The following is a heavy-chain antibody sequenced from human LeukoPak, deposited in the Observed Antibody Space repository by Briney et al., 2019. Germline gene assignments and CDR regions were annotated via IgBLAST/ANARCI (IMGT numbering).Heavy chain of an antibody. Sequence: GGSLRLSCAASGFTFSRYSMNWVRQAPGKGLEWVSYISSSSNTLYYADSVKGRLTISSDNAKNSLYLQMSSLRVEDTAVYYCAPGYCSSTSCYHYFEYWGQGTLVTVSS. J-gene: IGHJ4*02. CDR3: APGYCSSTSCYHYFEY. V-gene: IGHV3-48*01. CDR2: ISSSSNTL. CDR1: GFTFSRYS. D-gene: IGHD2-2*01.